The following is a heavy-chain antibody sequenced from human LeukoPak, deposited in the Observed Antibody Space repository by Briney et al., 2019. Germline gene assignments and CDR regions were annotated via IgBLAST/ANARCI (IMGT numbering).Heavy chain of an antibody. CDR3: AKDDEGYY. Sequence: QSGGSLRLSCAASGFTFSKSWMSWLRQTPEKGLEWVANIKEDGSVKYYVDSVKGRFTISRDNAENSLYLQMNSLRAEDTAVYYCAKDDEGYYWGQGILVTVSS. CDR1: GFTFSKSW. V-gene: IGHV3-7*04. D-gene: IGHD3-3*01. CDR2: IKEDGSVK. J-gene: IGHJ4*02.